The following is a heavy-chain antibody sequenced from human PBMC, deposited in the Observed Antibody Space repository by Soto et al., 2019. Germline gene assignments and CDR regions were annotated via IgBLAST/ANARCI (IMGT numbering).Heavy chain of an antibody. Sequence: LRLSCAASGFTFSNYNMNWVRQAPGKGLEWVSFIGSSTGYIYYADSVKGRFTISRDNAKNSLYLQMNSLRAEDTAVYYCAGGSYYWFDSWGRGTLVTVSS. CDR2: IGSSTGYI. CDR1: GFTFSNYN. V-gene: IGHV3-21*04. D-gene: IGHD3-10*01. J-gene: IGHJ5*01. CDR3: AGGSYYWFDS.